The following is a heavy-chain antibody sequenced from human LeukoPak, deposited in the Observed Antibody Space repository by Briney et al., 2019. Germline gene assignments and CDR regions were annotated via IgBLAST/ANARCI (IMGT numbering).Heavy chain of an antibody. D-gene: IGHD2-15*01. CDR1: GFTFSSYA. Sequence: GGSLRLSCAASGFTFSSYAMHWVRQAPGKGLEWVAVISYDGSNKYYADSVKGRFTISRDNSKNTLYLQMNSLRAEGTAVYYCARVVVDGEYYYYYYMDVWGKGTTVTVSS. CDR2: ISYDGSNK. CDR3: ARVVVDGEYYYYYYMDV. J-gene: IGHJ6*03. V-gene: IGHV3-30*04.